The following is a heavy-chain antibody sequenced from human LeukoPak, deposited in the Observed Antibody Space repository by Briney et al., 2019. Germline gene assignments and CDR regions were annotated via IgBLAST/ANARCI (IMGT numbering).Heavy chain of an antibody. V-gene: IGHV3-30*05. CDR1: GFTFSHYG. Sequence: GGSLRLSCATSGFTFSHYGMHWVRQAPGKGLEWVAVVSPDGRNEDYADSVKGRFIISRDNSKNTEYMQMNSLRAEDTAVYYCARAGQTSSWFGISFDLWGQGTPVTVSS. CDR3: ARAGQTSSWFGISFDL. CDR2: VSPDGRNE. D-gene: IGHD6-13*01. J-gene: IGHJ5*02.